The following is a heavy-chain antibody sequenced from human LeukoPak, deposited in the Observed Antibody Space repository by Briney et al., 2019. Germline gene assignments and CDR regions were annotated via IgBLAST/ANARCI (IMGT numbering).Heavy chain of an antibody. D-gene: IGHD6-13*01. J-gene: IGHJ1*01. CDR2: ISGSGGST. V-gene: IGHV3-23*01. CDR1: GFTFSSYA. Sequence: GGSLRLSCAASGFTFSSYAMSWVRQAPGKGLEWVSAISGSGGSTYYADSVKGRFTISRDNAKNSLYLQMNSLRAEDTAVYYCARASSWYGGGFQHWGQGTLVTVSS. CDR3: ARASSWYGGGFQH.